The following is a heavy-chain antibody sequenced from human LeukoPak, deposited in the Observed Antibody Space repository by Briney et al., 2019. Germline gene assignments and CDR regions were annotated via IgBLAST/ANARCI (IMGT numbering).Heavy chain of an antibody. J-gene: IGHJ4*02. CDR2: ISAYNGNT. CDR1: GYTFTSFA. D-gene: IGHD3-22*01. CDR3: ARLGHTMNYYDSSGYYPLDY. Sequence: ASLKVSCTASGYTFTSFAISWVPQAPGQGLGWMGWISAYNGNTNYAQKLQGRVTMTTDTSTSTAYMELRSLRSDDTAVYYCARLGHTMNYYDSSGYYPLDYWGQGTLVTVSS. V-gene: IGHV1-18*01.